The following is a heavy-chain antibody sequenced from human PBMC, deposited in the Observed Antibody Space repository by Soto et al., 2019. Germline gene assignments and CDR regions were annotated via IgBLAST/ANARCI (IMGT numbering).Heavy chain of an antibody. CDR2: IGTNSASI. D-gene: IGHD4-17*01. J-gene: IGHJ4*02. CDR3: AKDTYGDYYHNFDY. V-gene: IGHV3-9*01. CDR1: GYNFSDYY. Sequence: GGSLSLSCAASGYNFSDYYLSWIRKAPGKGLEWISYIGTNSASIDYADSVKGRFTISRDNAKNSLYLQMNSLRADDTALYYCAKDTYGDYYHNFDYWGQGTLVTLSS.